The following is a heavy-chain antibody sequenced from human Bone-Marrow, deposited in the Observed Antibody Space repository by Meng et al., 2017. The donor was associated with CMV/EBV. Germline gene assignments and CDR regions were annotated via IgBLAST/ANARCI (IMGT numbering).Heavy chain of an antibody. CDR2: ICSSGNTR. CDR1: GFTFSSYE. V-gene: IGHV3-48*03. D-gene: IGHD1-26*01. CDR3: ARDLRTGATFNYYYGMDV. Sequence: GGSLTLSCAVSGFTFSSYEMNCVRPAPGKGLGWVSYICSSGNTRYHADSVKGRFTISRDNATNSLYLQMNSLRAEDTAVYYCARDLRTGATFNYYYGMDVWGQGTTVTVSS. J-gene: IGHJ6*02.